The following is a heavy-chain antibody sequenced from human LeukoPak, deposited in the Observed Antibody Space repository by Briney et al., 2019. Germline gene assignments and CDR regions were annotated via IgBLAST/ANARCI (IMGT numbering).Heavy chain of an antibody. D-gene: IGHD5-12*01. V-gene: IGHV4-38-2*02. CDR2: IDHTGTT. CDR1: HYSISSGFH. CDR3: ARLSYGYDPYYFDC. J-gene: IGHJ4*02. Sequence: PSETLSLTCTVSHYSISSGFHWGWIRQSPGRGLEWIGAIDHTGTTYYNPSLKSRVTISVDTSKNQFSLNVNSLTAADTAIYYSARLSYGYDPYYFDCWGQGTLVTVAS.